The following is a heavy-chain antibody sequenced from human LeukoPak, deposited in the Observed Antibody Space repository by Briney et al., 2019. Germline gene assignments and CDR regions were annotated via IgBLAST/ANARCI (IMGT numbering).Heavy chain of an antibody. CDR1: GFTFSSYA. CDR2: ISGSGGST. CDR3: AKCGPSSGGSCYLSDY. V-gene: IGHV3-23*01. D-gene: IGHD2-15*01. Sequence: GGSLRLSCAASGFTFSSYAMSWVRQGPGKGLEWVSAISGSGGSTYYADSVKGRFTISRDNSKNTLYLQMNSLRAEDTAVYYCAKCGPSSGGSCYLSDYWGQGTLVTVSS. J-gene: IGHJ4*02.